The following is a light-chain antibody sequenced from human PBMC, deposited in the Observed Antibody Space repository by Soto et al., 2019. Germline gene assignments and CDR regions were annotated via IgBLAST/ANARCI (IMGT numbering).Light chain of an antibody. J-gene: IGLJ1*01. V-gene: IGLV2-14*01. Sequence: QSALTQPASVSASPGQSIAISCTGTSSDIGGYNYVSWYQHHPGKAPKLMIYEVSNRPSGVSNRFSGSKSGDTASLTISGLQPEDEADYYCTSYTSNSTLLFGTGTKVTVL. CDR2: EVS. CDR3: TSYTSNSTLL. CDR1: SSDIGGYNY.